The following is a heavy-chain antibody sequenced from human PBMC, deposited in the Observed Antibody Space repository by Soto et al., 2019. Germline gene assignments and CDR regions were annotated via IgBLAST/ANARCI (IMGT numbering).Heavy chain of an antibody. CDR2: IYYSGSS. CDR1: GGSITNGGFY. J-gene: IGHJ4*02. CDR3: ARAFTMIVFDY. D-gene: IGHD3-22*01. Sequence: NPSETLSLTCTVSGGSITNGGFYWSWVRQHPGKGLEWIGYIYYSGSSNYNPSLKSRVTISGDTSKNQFSLRLSSVTAADTAVYYCARAFTMIVFDYWGQGTLVTVSS. V-gene: IGHV4-31*03.